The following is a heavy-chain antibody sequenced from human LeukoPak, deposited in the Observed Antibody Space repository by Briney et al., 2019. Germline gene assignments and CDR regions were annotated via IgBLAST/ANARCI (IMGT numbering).Heavy chain of an antibody. V-gene: IGHV4-31*03. CDR1: GGSISSGGYY. CDR2: IYYSGST. J-gene: IGHJ6*02. CDR3: ARDSRHYDSSGYYGAPYYYYGMDV. Sequence: PSETLSLTCTVSGGSISSGGYYWSWIRQHPGKGLEWIGYIYYSGSTHYNPSLKSRVTISVDTSKNQFSLKLSSVTAADTAVYYCARDSRHYDSSGYYGAPYYYYGMDVWGQGTTVTVSS. D-gene: IGHD3-22*01.